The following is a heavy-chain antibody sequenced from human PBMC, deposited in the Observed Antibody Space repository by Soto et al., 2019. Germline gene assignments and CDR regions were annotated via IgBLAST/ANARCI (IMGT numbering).Heavy chain of an antibody. D-gene: IGHD6-19*01. CDR3: ARLPRSGWDHYYYGMDV. Sequence: QVQLVESGGGVVQAGGSLGLSCTASGFTFSTYGMHWVRQAPGKGPEWVAVMSHDGSHKAFLDSVKGRFIISRDNSKNTLYLQMNSLRPDVTAVYYCARLPRSGWDHYYYGMDVWGQGTTVIVSS. V-gene: IGHV3-30*03. CDR2: MSHDGSHK. J-gene: IGHJ6*02. CDR1: GFTFSTYG.